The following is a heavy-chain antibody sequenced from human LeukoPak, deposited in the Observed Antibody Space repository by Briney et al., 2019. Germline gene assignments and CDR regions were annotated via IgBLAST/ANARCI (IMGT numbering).Heavy chain of an antibody. J-gene: IGHJ4*02. Sequence: GGSLRLSCAAPGFTFSSYAMHWVRQAPGKGLEWVSGISGSGGSTYYADSVKGRFTISRDNSKNTLYLQMNSLRAEDTAVYYCAKRDYKYCSGGSCYSPFDYWGQGTLVTVSS. CDR2: ISGSGGST. D-gene: IGHD2-15*01. CDR3: AKRDYKYCSGGSCYSPFDY. V-gene: IGHV3-23*01. CDR1: GFTFSSYA.